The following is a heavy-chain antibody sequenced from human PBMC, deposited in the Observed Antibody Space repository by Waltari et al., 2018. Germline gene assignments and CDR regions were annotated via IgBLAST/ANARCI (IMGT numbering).Heavy chain of an antibody. J-gene: IGHJ4*02. V-gene: IGHV3-21*01. D-gene: IGHD6-6*01. CDR3: ARDFRRIAARDY. CDR1: GFTFSSYS. Sequence: ELQLVESGGGLVKPGGSLRLSCAASGFTFSSYSMNWVRQSPGKGLEWVSPISSSSSYIYHADSVKGRFTISRDNAKNSLYLQMNSLRAEYTAVYYCARDFRRIAARDYWGQGTLVTVSS. CDR2: ISSSSSYI.